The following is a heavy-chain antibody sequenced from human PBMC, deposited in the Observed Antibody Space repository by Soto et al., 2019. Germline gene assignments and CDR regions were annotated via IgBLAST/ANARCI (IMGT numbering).Heavy chain of an antibody. CDR1: GFTFGDYA. Sequence: GGSLRLSCTASGFTFGDYAMSWVRQAPGKGLEWVGFIRSKAYGGTTEYAASVKGRFTISRDDSKSIAYLQMNSLKTEDTAVYYCTRVGYGDYDREGYYYYYGMDVWGQGTTVTVSS. CDR2: IRSKAYGGTT. D-gene: IGHD4-17*01. J-gene: IGHJ6*02. CDR3: TRVGYGDYDREGYYYYYGMDV. V-gene: IGHV3-49*04.